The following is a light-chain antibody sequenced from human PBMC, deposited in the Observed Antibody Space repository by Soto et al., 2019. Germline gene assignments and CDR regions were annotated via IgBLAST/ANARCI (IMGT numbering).Light chain of an antibody. V-gene: IGKV3-15*01. J-gene: IGKJ2*01. CDR1: QSVTTN. Sequence: IVMTQSPATLSVSPGERATLSCRASQSVTTNLAWYQQKPGQAPRLLIYDASTRAAGIPARFSGSGSGTEFTLTISSLQSEDFALYYCQQYNSWPPRYTFGQGTKLEIK. CDR2: DAS. CDR3: QQYNSWPPRYT.